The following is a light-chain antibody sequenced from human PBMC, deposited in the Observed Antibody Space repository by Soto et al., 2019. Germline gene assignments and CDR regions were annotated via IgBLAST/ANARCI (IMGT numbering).Light chain of an antibody. J-gene: IGLJ2*01. CDR1: SSNFGAGYD. CDR3: QSYDSSLSAV. Sequence: QSVLTQPPSVSGAPGQRVTISCTGSSSNFGAGYDVHWYQQLPGTAPKLLIYGNSNRPSGVPDRFSGSKSGTSASLAITGLQAEDEADYYCQSYDSSLSAVFGGGTKLTVL. CDR2: GNS. V-gene: IGLV1-40*01.